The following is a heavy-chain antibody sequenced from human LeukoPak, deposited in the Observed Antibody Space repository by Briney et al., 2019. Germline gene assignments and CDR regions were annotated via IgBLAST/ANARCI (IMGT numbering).Heavy chain of an antibody. CDR3: ARDWNCGGDCFAFDI. CDR2: IIPILGTA. V-gene: IGHV1-69*13. CDR1: GGTXSSYA. D-gene: IGHD2-21*02. J-gene: IGHJ3*02. Sequence: GASVKVSCKASGGTXSSYAISGVRQAPGQGLEWMGGIIPILGTANYAQKFQARVTITADESTITAYMELSSLRSEDTAVYYCARDWNCGGDCFAFDIWGQGTMVTVSS.